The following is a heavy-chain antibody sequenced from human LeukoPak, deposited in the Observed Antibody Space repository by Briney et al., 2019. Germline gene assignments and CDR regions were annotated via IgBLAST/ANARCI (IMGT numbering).Heavy chain of an antibody. D-gene: IGHD6-13*01. V-gene: IGHV3-7*03. Sequence: GGPLRLSCAASGFTFSSSWMSWVRQAPGKGLEWVANIKKDGSETYYVDSVKGRFTISRDNAKNSLYLQMNSLRAEDTAIYYCARGRYSSTTYYFDSWGQGTLVTVSS. CDR3: ARGRYSSTTYYFDS. CDR1: GFTFSSSW. J-gene: IGHJ4*02. CDR2: IKKDGSET.